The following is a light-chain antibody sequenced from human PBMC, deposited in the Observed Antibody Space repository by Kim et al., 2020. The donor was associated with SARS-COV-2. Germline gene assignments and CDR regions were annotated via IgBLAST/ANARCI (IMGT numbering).Light chain of an antibody. V-gene: IGLV3-1*01. J-gene: IGLJ2*01. CDR1: KLGDKY. CDR2: QDS. Sequence: SGSGSPGQTASITCYGDKLGDKYACWYQQKPGQSPVLVIYQDSKRPSGIPERFSGSNSGNTATLTISGTQAMDEADYYCQAWDSRVFGGGTQLTVL. CDR3: QAWDSRV.